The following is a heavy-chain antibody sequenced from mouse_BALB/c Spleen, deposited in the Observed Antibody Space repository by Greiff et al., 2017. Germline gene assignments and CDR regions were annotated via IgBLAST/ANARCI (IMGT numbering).Heavy chain of an antibody. CDR1: GYTFTSYT. CDR3: ARGDRYDERVAD. Sequence: QVQLQQSAAELARPGASVKMSCKASGYTFTSYTMHWVKQRPGQGLEWIGYINPSSGYTEYNQKFKDKTTLTADKSSSTAYMQLSSLTSEDSAVYYCARGDRYDERVADWGQGTLVTVSA. CDR2: INPSSGYT. D-gene: IGHD2-14*01. V-gene: IGHV1-4*02. J-gene: IGHJ3*01.